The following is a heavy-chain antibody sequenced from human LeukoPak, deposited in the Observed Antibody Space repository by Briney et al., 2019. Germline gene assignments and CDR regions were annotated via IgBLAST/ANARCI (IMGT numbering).Heavy chain of an antibody. Sequence: GASVKVSCKASGYTSTSYAMNWVRQAPGQGLEWMGWINTNTGNPTYAQGFTGRFVFSLDTSVSTAYLQISSLKAEDTAVYYCARGVQLERHGPEVLFDYWGQGTLVTVSS. CDR1: GYTSTSYA. CDR3: ARGVQLERHGPEVLFDY. V-gene: IGHV7-4-1*02. CDR2: INTNTGNP. D-gene: IGHD1-1*01. J-gene: IGHJ4*02.